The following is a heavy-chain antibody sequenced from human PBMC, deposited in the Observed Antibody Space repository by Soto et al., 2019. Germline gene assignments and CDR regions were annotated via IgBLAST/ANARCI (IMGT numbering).Heavy chain of an antibody. V-gene: IGHV4-30-4*01. D-gene: IGHD3-10*01. Sequence: CHTWTVSDGSITSSGWYWNWIRQPNGTGLEWIGYIYYTGTTYYSPSLKSRVSISVDTSKNQFSLKVRSVTAADTAVYFCARAHYHYKTTGYLNDAFHIWGQGSPVTVSS. J-gene: IGHJ3*02. CDR3: ARAHYHYKTTGYLNDAFHI. CDR1: DGSITSSGWY. CDR2: IYYTGTT.